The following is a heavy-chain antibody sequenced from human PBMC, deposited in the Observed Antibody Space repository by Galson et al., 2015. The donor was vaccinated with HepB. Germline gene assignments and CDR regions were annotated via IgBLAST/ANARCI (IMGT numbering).Heavy chain of an antibody. Sequence: LRLSCAASGFTFGDYAMSWFRQAPGKGLEWVGFIRSKAYGGTTEYAASVKGRFTISRDDSKSTAYLQMNSLKTEDTAVYYCTRDTVTTSIGSVSFVYYYYGMGVWGQGTTVTVSS. CDR2: IRSKAYGGTT. CDR1: GFTFGDYA. J-gene: IGHJ6*02. CDR3: TRDTVTTSIGSVSFVYYYYGMGV. V-gene: IGHV3-49*03. D-gene: IGHD4-11*01.